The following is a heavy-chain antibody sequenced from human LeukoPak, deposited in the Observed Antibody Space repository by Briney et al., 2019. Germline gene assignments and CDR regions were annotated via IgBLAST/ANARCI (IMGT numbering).Heavy chain of an antibody. V-gene: IGHV3-21*01. CDR3: ARDRQQLVDY. Sequence: GGSLRLSCAASGFTFSSYSMNWVRQAPGKGLEWVSSISSSSSYIYYAGSVKGRFTISRDNAKNSLYLQMDSLRAEDTAVYYCARDRQQLVDYRGQGTLVTVSS. CDR1: GFTFSSYS. D-gene: IGHD6-13*01. J-gene: IGHJ4*02. CDR2: ISSSSSYI.